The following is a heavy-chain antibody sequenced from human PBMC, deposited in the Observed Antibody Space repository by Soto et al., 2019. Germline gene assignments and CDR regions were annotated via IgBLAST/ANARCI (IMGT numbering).Heavy chain of an antibody. CDR1: GFSFSRYG. J-gene: IGHJ4*02. CDR2: IWFDGSNK. Sequence: GGSLRLSCAASGFSFSRYGMHWVRQAPGKGLEWVAVIWFDGSNKYYADSVKGRFTISRDNSKNTLYLQMNSLRAEDTAVYYCARDSSFVIVPAASDYWGQGTLVTSPQ. D-gene: IGHD2-2*01. CDR3: ARDSSFVIVPAASDY. V-gene: IGHV3-33*01.